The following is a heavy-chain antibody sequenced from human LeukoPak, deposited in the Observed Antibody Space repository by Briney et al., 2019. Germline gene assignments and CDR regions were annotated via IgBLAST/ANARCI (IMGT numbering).Heavy chain of an antibody. CDR2: IYYSGST. CDR3: ARLAIRSSSWPYAFDY. V-gene: IGHV4-39*01. D-gene: IGHD6-13*01. J-gene: IGHJ4*02. Sequence: PSETLSLTCTVSGGSISGSSYYWGWIRQPPGKGLEWIGSIYYSGSTYYNPSLKSRVTISVDTSKNQFSLKLSSVTAADTAVYYCARLAIRSSSWPYAFDYWGQGTLVTVSS. CDR1: GGSISGSSYY.